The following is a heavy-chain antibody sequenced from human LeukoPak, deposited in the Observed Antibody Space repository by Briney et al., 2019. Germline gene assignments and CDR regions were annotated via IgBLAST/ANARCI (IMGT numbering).Heavy chain of an antibody. J-gene: IGHJ4*02. D-gene: IGHD6-13*01. CDR1: GYTFTGYY. CDR2: INPNSGGT. Sequence: ASVKVSCKASGYTFTGYYMHWVRQAPGQGLEWMGWINPNSGGTNYAQKFQGRVTMTRDTFISTAYMELSRLRSDDTAVYYCAGAAGSSSTPGDYWGQGTLVTVSS. CDR3: AGAAGSSSTPGDY. V-gene: IGHV1-2*02.